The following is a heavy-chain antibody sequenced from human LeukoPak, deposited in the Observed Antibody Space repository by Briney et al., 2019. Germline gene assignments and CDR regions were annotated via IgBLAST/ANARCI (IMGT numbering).Heavy chain of an antibody. J-gene: IGHJ4*02. CDR3: AIRYSGSYNDY. D-gene: IGHD1-26*01. CDR1: GYSFTDYW. V-gene: IGHV5-51*01. Sequence: GASLKISCKASGYSFTDYWIGWVRQLPGKVLERMGIIYPGDSDTRYSPSFQGQVTMSADKSISTAYLQWSSLKASDTAMYYCAIRYSGSYNDYWGQGTLVTVSS. CDR2: IYPGDSDT.